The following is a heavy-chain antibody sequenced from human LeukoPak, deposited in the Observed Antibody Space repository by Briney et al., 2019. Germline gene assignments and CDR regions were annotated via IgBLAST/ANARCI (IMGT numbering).Heavy chain of an antibody. Sequence: RTGESLKISCKGSGYSFTSYWIGWVRQMPGKGLEWMGIIYPGDSDTRYSPSFQGQVTISADKSISTAYLQWSSLKASDTAMYYCARHFPCDSSGYYYFDYWGQGTLVTVSS. V-gene: IGHV5-51*01. D-gene: IGHD3-22*01. CDR1: GYSFTSYW. CDR3: ARHFPCDSSGYYYFDY. J-gene: IGHJ4*02. CDR2: IYPGDSDT.